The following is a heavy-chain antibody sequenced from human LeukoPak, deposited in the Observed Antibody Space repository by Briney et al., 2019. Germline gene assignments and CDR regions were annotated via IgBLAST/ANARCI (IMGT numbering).Heavy chain of an antibody. CDR3: ARGPPGVGYCSGGSCSWYFDL. J-gene: IGHJ2*01. Sequence: PSETLSLTCTVSGGSISSGGYYWSWIRQHPGKGLEWIGYIYYSGSTYYNPSLKSRVTISVDTSKNQFSLKLSSVTAADTAVYYCARGPPGVGYCSGGSCSWYFDLWGRGTLVTVSS. V-gene: IGHV4-31*03. D-gene: IGHD2-15*01. CDR1: GGSISSGGYY. CDR2: IYYSGST.